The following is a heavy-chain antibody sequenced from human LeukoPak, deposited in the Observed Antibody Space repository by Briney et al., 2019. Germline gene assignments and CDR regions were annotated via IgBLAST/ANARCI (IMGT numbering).Heavy chain of an antibody. D-gene: IGHD4-11*01. CDR2: ISSSSSYI. V-gene: IGHV3-21*01. CDR1: GFTFSSCS. CDR3: ARGTVTTGIGY. J-gene: IGHJ4*02. Sequence: GGSLRLSCAASGFTFSSCSMNRVRQAPGKGLEWVSSISSSSSYIYYADSVKGRFTISRDNAKNSLYLQMNSLRAEDTAVYYCARGTVTTGIGYWGQGTLVTVSS.